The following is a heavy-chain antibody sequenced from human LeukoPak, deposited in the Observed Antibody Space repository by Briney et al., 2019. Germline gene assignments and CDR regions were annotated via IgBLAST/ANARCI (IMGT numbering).Heavy chain of an antibody. D-gene: IGHD1-26*01. Sequence: PGGSLRLSCAASGLTFGNYAMTWVRQAPGKGLEWVSTISGRGDETFYADSVKGRFTISRDNSKNTHYLQMNTLRAEDTAVYHCARDEAASGSPDYWGQGTLVTVFS. V-gene: IGHV3-23*01. CDR1: GLTFGNYA. CDR3: ARDEAASGSPDY. CDR2: ISGRGDET. J-gene: IGHJ4*02.